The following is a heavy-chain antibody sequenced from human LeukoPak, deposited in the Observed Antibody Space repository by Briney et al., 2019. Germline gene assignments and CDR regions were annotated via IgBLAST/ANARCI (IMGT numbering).Heavy chain of an antibody. CDR3: ARGTTVTTPFDY. D-gene: IGHD4-17*01. CDR1: GYTFTGYY. CDR2: ISLNSGGR. V-gene: IGHV1-2*02. Sequence: ASVKVSCTASGYTFTGYYIDWVRQAPGQGLEWMGWISLNSGGRNYAQKFQGRVTMTRDTSVSTAHMELSNVRSDDTAVHYCARGTTVTTPFDYWGQGTLVTASS. J-gene: IGHJ4*02.